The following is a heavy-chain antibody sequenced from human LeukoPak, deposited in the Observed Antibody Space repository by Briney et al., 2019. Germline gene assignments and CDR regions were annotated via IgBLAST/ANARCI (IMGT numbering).Heavy chain of an antibody. Sequence: GESLKISCKGSGYSFTNYWIGWVRQMPGIGLEWMGIIYPGDSDTRYSPSFQGQVTISVDKSISTAYLQWSSLKASDTAMYYCGRRGIAAAGTLFDFWGQGTLVTVSS. D-gene: IGHD6-13*01. J-gene: IGHJ4*02. CDR2: IYPGDSDT. CDR1: GYSFTNYW. V-gene: IGHV5-51*01. CDR3: GRRGIAAAGTLFDF.